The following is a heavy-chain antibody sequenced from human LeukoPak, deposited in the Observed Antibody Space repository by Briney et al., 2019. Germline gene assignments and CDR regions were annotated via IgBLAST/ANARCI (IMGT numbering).Heavy chain of an antibody. CDR2: IWYDGSNK. CDR3: ARGMGWLRYPKSYFDY. D-gene: IGHD5-24*01. CDR1: GFTFSSYG. Sequence: GGSLRLSCAASGFTFSSYGMHWVRQAPGKGLEWVAVIWYDGSNKYYADSVKGRFTISRDNSKNTPYLQMNSLRAEDTAVYYCARGMGWLRYPKSYFDYWGQGTLVTVSS. J-gene: IGHJ4*02. V-gene: IGHV3-33*08.